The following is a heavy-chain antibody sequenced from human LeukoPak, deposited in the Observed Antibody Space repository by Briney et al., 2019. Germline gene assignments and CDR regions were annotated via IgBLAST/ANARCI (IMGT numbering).Heavy chain of an antibody. Sequence: GGSLRLSCAASGFTFSTYAMSWVRQAPGKGLEWVSAISGSGSSTYYADSVKGRFTISRDNSKNALYLQMNSLRAEDTAVYYCAKGGRDIVVVPATMARYYFYYMDVWGKGTTVTVSS. D-gene: IGHD2-2*01. J-gene: IGHJ6*03. CDR1: GFTFSTYA. CDR2: ISGSGSST. CDR3: AKGGRDIVVVPATMARYYFYYMDV. V-gene: IGHV3-23*01.